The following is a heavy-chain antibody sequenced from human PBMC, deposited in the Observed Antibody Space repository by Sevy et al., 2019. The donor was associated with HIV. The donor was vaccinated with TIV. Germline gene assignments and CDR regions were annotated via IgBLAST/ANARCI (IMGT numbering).Heavy chain of an antibody. V-gene: IGHV3-7*01. J-gene: IGHJ4*02. CDR1: GFTFATYW. D-gene: IGHD3-16*02. CDR2: IKQDGTVK. CDR3: ASALSDWGSFHYSS. Sequence: GGSLRLSCAASGFTFATYWMTWVRQAPGKGLEWVAYIKQDGTVKYYVDSVRGRFAISRDNAKNSLYLHMSGLRAEDTVVYYCASALSDWGSFHYSSWGRGTLVTVSS.